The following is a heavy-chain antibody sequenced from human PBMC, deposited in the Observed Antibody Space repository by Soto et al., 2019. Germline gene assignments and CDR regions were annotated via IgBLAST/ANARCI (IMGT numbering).Heavy chain of an antibody. CDR3: AKTGFWSGYRVVDY. J-gene: IGHJ4*02. D-gene: IGHD3-3*01. CDR1: GGSISSSSSY. CDR2: INYSGST. Sequence: SETLSLTCTVSGGSISSSSSYWGWIRQPPGKGLEWIGSINYSGSTYYNPSLKSRITISVDTSKNQFSLKLSSVTAADTAVYFCAKTGFWSGYRVVDYWGQGTLVTVSS. V-gene: IGHV4-39*01.